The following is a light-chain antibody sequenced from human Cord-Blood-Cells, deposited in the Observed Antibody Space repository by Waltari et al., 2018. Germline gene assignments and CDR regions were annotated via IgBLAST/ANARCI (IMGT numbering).Light chain of an antibody. CDR1: SSDSGGHNM. CDR2: DVS. CDR3: SSYTSSSMLYV. Sequence: QSALTQPAPVCGSPRQSITIHCTRTSSDSGGHNMVSWDQQHPGKAPQLMIYDVSNRPSGVSNPFSGSKSGNTASLTVSGLQAEGEAGYYCSSYTSSSMLYVFGTGTKVTVL. J-gene: IGLJ1*01. V-gene: IGLV2-14*01.